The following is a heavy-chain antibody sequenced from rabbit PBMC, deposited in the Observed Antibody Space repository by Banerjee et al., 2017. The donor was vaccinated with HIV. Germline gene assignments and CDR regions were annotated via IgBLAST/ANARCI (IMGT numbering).Heavy chain of an antibody. V-gene: IGHV1S45*01. Sequence: QEQLEESGGDLVKPEGSLTLTCTASGFSFSNGYVMCWVRQAPGKGLEWITCMNTISGDTVYATWAKGRFTISKASWTTVTLQMTSLTAADTATYFCERGTDSGDLWGQGTLVTVS. CDR2: MNTISGDT. CDR3: ERGTDSGDL. D-gene: IGHD1-1*01. CDR1: GFSFSNGYV. J-gene: IGHJ3*01.